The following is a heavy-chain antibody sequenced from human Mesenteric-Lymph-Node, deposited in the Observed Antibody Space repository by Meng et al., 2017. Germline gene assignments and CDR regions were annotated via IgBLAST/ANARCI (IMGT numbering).Heavy chain of an antibody. J-gene: IGHJ5*02. CDR1: GFTFSSYG. V-gene: IGHV3-33*01. D-gene: IGHD6-6*01. CDR2: IWYDGSNK. CDR3: ARDSKQLVFRFDP. Sequence: GESLKISCAASGFTFSSYGMHWVRQAPGKGLEWVAVIWYDGSNKYYADSVKGRFTISRDNSKNTLYLQMNSLRAEDTAVYYCARDSKQLVFRFDPWGQGTLVTVSS.